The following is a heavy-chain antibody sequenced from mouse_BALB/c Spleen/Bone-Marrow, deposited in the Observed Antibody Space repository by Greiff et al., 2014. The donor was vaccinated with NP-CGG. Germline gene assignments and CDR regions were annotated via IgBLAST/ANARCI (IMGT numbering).Heavy chain of an antibody. CDR3: TRRDRYDYYGVDY. V-gene: IGHV1-69*02. CDR2: IYPSDSYS. Sequence: QVQLQQSGAELVRPGASVKVSCKASGCTFTNYWINWVRQRPGQGLEWIGNIYPSDSYSNYNQKFKDKATLTVDKSSSTAHMQLSSPTSEDSAVYYCTRRDRYDYYGVDYWGQGTSVTVSS. J-gene: IGHJ4*01. D-gene: IGHD2-14*01. CDR1: GCTFTNYW.